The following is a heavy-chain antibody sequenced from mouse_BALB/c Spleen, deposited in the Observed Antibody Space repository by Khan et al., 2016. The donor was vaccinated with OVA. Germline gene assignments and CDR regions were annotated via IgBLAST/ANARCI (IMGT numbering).Heavy chain of an antibody. D-gene: IGHD4-1*01. CDR3: ARGNCQSYYFDY. V-gene: IGHV1S136*01. CDR2: INPYNGGT. Sequence: VQLQQSGPELVKPGASMKMSCKPSGYIFTNYVLHWVKQKPGQGLEWIGYINPYNGGTKYNEKFQGKATLASDNSSITAYLELSSLTSEDSAVFYCARGNCQSYYFDYWGQGTTLTLSA. CDR1: GYIFTNYV. J-gene: IGHJ2*01.